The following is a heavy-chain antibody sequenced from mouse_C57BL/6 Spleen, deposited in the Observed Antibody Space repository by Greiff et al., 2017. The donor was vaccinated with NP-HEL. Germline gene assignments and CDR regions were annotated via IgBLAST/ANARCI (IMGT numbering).Heavy chain of an antibody. D-gene: IGHD1-1*01. CDR3: ARSRRSSDSPAWVAY. CDR1: GYAFSSYW. CDR2: IYPGDGDT. J-gene: IGHJ3*01. V-gene: IGHV1-80*01. Sequence: QVQLQQSGAELVKPGASVKISCKASGYAFSSYWMNWVKQRPGKGLEWIGQIYPGDGDTNYNGKFKGKATLTADKSSSTAYMQLSSLTSEDSAVYFCARSRRSSDSPAWVAYRGQGTLVTVSA.